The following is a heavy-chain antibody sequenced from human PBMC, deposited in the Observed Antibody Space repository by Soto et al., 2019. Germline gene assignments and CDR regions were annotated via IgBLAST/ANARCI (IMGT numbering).Heavy chain of an antibody. J-gene: IGHJ4*02. CDR3: AVALVSSTSSY. V-gene: IGHV1-69*02. CDR1: GGTFSSYT. CDR2: IIPILGIA. Sequence: SVKVSCKGAGGTFSSYTISWVRQAPGQGLEWMGRIIPILGIANYAQKFQGRVTITADKSTSTAYMELSSLRSEDTAVYYCAVALVSSTSSYWGQGTLVTVSS. D-gene: IGHD2-2*01.